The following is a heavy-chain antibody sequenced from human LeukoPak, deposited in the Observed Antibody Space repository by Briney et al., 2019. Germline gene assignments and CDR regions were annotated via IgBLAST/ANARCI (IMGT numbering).Heavy chain of an antibody. J-gene: IGHJ6*03. Sequence: PSETLSLTCTVSGGSFSSSTYYWGWIRQPPGKGLEWIGTTYYSGSAYYNPSLKSRVTTSVDTSKNQFSLKLTSVTAADTAVYFCARLATGYCSGDNCYSDHYYFYWTSGAKGPRSPSP. CDR2: TYYSGSA. V-gene: IGHV4-39*01. CDR1: GGSFSSSTYY. D-gene: IGHD2-15*01. CDR3: ARLATGYCSGDNCYSDHYYFYWTS.